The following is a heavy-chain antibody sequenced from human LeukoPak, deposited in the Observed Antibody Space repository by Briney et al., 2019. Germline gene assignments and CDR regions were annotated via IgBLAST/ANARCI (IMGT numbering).Heavy chain of an antibody. D-gene: IGHD3-10*01. Sequence: ASVKVSGKASGYTFTSYYMHWVRQAPGQGLEWMGIINLSGGSTSYAQKFQGRVTMTRDTSTSTVYMELSSLRSEDTAVYYCATLEPISMVRGVIGFDYWGQGTLVTVSS. J-gene: IGHJ4*02. CDR1: GYTFTSYY. V-gene: IGHV1-46*01. CDR2: INLSGGST. CDR3: ATLEPISMVRGVIGFDY.